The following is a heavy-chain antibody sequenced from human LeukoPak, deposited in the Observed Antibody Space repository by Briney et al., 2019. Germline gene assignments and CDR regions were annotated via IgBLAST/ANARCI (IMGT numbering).Heavy chain of an antibody. J-gene: IGHJ6*02. CDR1: GDTFTSYG. Sequence: ASVKVSCKASGDTFTSYGISWVRQAPGQGLKWMGWISAYNGNTNYAQKLPGRVTMTTDTSTSTAYMELRSLRSDDTAVYYCARSGDYSSGWYLMDYYGMDVWGQGTTVTVSS. D-gene: IGHD6-19*01. CDR2: ISAYNGNT. CDR3: ARSGDYSSGWYLMDYYGMDV. V-gene: IGHV1-18*01.